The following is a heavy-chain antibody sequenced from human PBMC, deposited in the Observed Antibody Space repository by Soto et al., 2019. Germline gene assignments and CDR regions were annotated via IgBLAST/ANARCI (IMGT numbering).Heavy chain of an antibody. CDR3: ARFTAMVYYYYYGMDV. J-gene: IGHJ6*02. D-gene: IGHD5-18*01. Sequence: TLSLTCTVSGGSISIGDYYWICIRQPPGKGLEWIGYIYYSGSTYYNPSLKSRVTISVDTSKNQFSLKLSSVTAADTAVYYCARFTAMVYYYYYGMDVWGQGTTVTVSS. CDR1: GGSISIGDYY. CDR2: IYYSGST. V-gene: IGHV4-30-4*01.